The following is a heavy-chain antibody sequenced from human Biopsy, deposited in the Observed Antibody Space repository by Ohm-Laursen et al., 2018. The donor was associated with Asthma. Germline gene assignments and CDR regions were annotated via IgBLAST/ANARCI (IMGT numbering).Heavy chain of an antibody. CDR2: VSSDGHNK. Sequence: SLRLSCTASGFVFSQFRMHWIRQAPGKGLEWVALVSSDGHNKYYENSVTGRFTISRDNSRNRLYLQINRLTVEDSAVYCCARQSGQDYGDSSGFDIWGQGTKVAVSS. J-gene: IGHJ3*02. CDR3: ARQSGQDYGDSSGFDI. V-gene: IGHV3-30*03. CDR1: GFVFSQFR. D-gene: IGHD3-22*01.